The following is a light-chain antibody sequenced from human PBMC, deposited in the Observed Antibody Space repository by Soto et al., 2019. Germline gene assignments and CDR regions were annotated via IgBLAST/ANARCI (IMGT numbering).Light chain of an antibody. CDR2: EVS. CDR1: SSDVGGYNY. V-gene: IGLV2-14*01. CDR3: LSYTSSSLLV. Sequence: QSALTQPASVSGSPGQSITISCTGTSSDVGGYNYVSWYQQHPGKAPKLMIYEVSNRPSGVSNRFSGSKSGNTGSLTISGLQAEDEACYYCLSYTSSSLLVFGGGTKLTVL. J-gene: IGLJ2*01.